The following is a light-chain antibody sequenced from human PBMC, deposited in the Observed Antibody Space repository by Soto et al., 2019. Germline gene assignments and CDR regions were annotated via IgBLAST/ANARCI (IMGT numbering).Light chain of an antibody. Sequence: EILLTQSPGTLSLSPGERATLSCRASQSININSVAWYQQKPGQAPRLLIYGASSRATGVPDRFTVSGSGTDFTLIIRRLEPEDFAVYYCQQYGSSGTFGQGTKVDIK. CDR2: GAS. CDR1: QSININS. J-gene: IGKJ1*01. V-gene: IGKV3-20*01. CDR3: QQYGSSGT.